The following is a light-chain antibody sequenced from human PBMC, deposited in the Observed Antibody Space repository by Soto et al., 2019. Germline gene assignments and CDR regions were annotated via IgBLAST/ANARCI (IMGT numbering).Light chain of an antibody. J-gene: IGLJ1*01. CDR1: SSDVGGYNY. CDR2: DVS. CDR3: CSYAGSYTYV. V-gene: IGLV2-11*01. Sequence: QSALTQPRSGSGSPGQSVTISCTGTSSDVGGYNYVSWYQQHPRKAPKLMIYDVSKRPSGVPDRFSGSKSGNTASLTISGLQAEDEADYYCCSYAGSYTYVFGTGTKLTV.